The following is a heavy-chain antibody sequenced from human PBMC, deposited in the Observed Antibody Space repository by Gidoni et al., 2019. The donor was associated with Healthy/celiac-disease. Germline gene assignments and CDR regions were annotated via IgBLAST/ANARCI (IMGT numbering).Heavy chain of an antibody. CDR1: GGSISSGSYY. J-gene: IGHJ2*01. D-gene: IGHD4-17*01. CDR2: IYTSGST. V-gene: IGHV4-61*02. CDR3: ARADTVLLSWYFDL. Sequence: QVQLQESGPGLVKPSQTLSLTGTDSGGSISSGSYYWSWIRQPAGKGRGWIGRIYTSGSTTYPPSLTSRVTISLDTSTTQFSLKLSSVPAADTAVYYCARADTVLLSWYFDLWGRGTLVTVSS.